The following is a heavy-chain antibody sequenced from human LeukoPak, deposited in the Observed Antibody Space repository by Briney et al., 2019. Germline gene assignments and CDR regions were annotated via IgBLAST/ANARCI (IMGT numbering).Heavy chain of an antibody. CDR1: GFTFSSYA. Sequence: PGRSLRLSCAASGFTFSSYAMSWVRQAPGKGLEWVSAISGSGGSTYYADSVKGRFTISRDNSKNTLYLQMNSLRAEDTAVYYCAKETDSYYYDSSGYQGYWGQGTLVTVSS. V-gene: IGHV3-23*01. CDR2: ISGSGGST. CDR3: AKETDSYYYDSSGYQGY. J-gene: IGHJ4*02. D-gene: IGHD3-22*01.